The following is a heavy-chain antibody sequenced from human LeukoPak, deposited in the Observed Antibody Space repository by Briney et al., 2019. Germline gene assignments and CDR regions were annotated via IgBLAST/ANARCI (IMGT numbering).Heavy chain of an antibody. CDR3: YGANAEH. V-gene: IGHV3-74*03. CDR2: TNTDGSST. CDR1: GFTFSSYW. J-gene: IGHJ1*01. D-gene: IGHD4-23*01. Sequence: PGGSLRLSRAASGFTFSSYWMHWVRHAPGKGLVWVSGTNTDGSSTMYADSVKGRFTIARDNAKNTLYLQMNSLRAEDTAVYYCYGANAEHWGQGTLVTVSS.